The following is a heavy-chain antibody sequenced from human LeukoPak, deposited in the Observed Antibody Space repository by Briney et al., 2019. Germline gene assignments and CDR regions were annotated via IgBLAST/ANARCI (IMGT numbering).Heavy chain of an antibody. D-gene: IGHD3-3*01. CDR1: GGSISSYY. CDR2: IYYSGSI. Sequence: PSETLSLTCTVSGGSISSYYWSWIRQPPGKGLEWIGYIYYSGSINYNPSLKSRVTISVDTSKNQLSLNLSSVTAADTAVYYCARGYYDFWSGYLGMDVWGQGTTVTVSS. J-gene: IGHJ6*02. CDR3: ARGYYDFWSGYLGMDV. V-gene: IGHV4-59*01.